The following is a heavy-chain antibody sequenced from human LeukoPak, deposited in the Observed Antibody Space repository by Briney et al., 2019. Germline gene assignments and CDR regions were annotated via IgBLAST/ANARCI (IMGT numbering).Heavy chain of an antibody. CDR1: GGSISSYY. CDR3: ARIGGITYFDY. J-gene: IGHJ4*02. CDR2: FYTSGSP. D-gene: IGHD3-16*01. Sequence: SETLSLTCTVSGGSISSYYWSWIRQPAGKELEYIGRFYTSGSPNCNPSLKSRVTMSVDTSKNQFSLRLSSVSPADTAVYYCARIGGITYFDYWGQGILVTVPS. V-gene: IGHV4-4*07.